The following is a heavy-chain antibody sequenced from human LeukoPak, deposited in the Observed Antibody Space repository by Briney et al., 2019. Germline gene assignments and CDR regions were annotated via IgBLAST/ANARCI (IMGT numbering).Heavy chain of an antibody. Sequence: SETLSLTCTVSGGSISSYYWSWIRQPPGKGLEWIGYIYYSGSTNYNPSLKSRVTISVDTSKNQFSLKLSSVTAADTAVYYCARVLISYSSSWQGSLSFFDYWGQGTLVTVSS. D-gene: IGHD6-13*01. CDR2: IYYSGST. CDR1: GGSISSYY. J-gene: IGHJ4*02. V-gene: IGHV4-59*01. CDR3: ARVLISYSSSWQGSLSFFDY.